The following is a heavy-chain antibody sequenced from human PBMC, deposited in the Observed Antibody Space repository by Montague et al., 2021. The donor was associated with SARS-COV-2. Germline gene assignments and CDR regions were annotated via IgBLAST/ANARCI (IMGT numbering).Heavy chain of an antibody. D-gene: IGHD3-22*01. J-gene: IGHJ3*02. V-gene: IGHV5-51*01. CDR3: ARHFNYFDSSGSHAFDI. Sequence: GAEVKTPGESLKISCKGSGYSFSTSWIGWVRQMPGKGLEWMGIIYPADSDTTYSPSFQGQVTISADKSISTSYLQWSSLKASDTAIYYCARHFNYFDSSGSHAFDIWGQGTMVTVSS. CDR2: IYPADSDT. CDR1: GYSFSTSW.